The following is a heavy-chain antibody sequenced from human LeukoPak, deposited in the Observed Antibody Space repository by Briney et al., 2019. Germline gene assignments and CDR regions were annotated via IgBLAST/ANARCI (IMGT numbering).Heavy chain of an antibody. CDR3: ARARGDIVVVPAATPPHYYYYYMDV. Sequence: ASVKVSCKVSGYTLTELSMHWVRQAPGKGLEWMGGFDPEDGETIYAQKFQGRVTMTEDTSTDTAYMELSSLRSEDTAVYYCARARGDIVVVPAATPPHYYYYYMDVWGKGTTVTVSS. J-gene: IGHJ6*03. V-gene: IGHV1-24*01. CDR1: GYTLTELS. D-gene: IGHD2-2*01. CDR2: FDPEDGET.